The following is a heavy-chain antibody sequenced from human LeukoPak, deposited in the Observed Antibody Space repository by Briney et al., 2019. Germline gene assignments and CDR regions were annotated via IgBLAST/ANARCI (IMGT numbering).Heavy chain of an antibody. CDR1: GFTFSSYG. D-gene: IGHD3-16*02. CDR2: IRYDGSNK. V-gene: IGHV3-30*02. CDR3: ARDGEWDYVWGSYRYFPGFDY. J-gene: IGHJ4*02. Sequence: GGSLRLSCAASGFTFSSYGMHWVRQAPGKGLEWVAFIRYDGSNKYYADSVKGRFTISRDNAKNSLYLQMNSLRAEDTAVYNCARDGEWDYVWGSYRYFPGFDYWGQGTLVTVSS.